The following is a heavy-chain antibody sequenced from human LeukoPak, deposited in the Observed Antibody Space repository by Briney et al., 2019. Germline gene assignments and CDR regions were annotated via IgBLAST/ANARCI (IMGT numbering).Heavy chain of an antibody. CDR2: INSDGSST. D-gene: IGHD3-10*01. J-gene: IGHJ3*02. CDR1: GFTFSSYW. V-gene: IGHV3-74*01. CDR3: ARAGGSGSFYAFDI. Sequence: GGSLRLSCAASGFTFSSYWMPWVRQAPGKGLVWVSRINSDGSSTSYADSVKGRFTISRDNAKNTLYLQMNSLRAEDTAVYYCARAGGSGSFYAFDIWGQGTMVTVSS.